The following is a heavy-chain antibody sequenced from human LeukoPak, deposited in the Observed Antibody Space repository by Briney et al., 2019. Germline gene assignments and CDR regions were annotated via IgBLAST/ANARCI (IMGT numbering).Heavy chain of an antibody. CDR3: ARDSRQIAVAGLYLDY. V-gene: IGHV4-4*02. D-gene: IGHD6-19*01. CDR1: GXSISSNDG. CDR2: IFHSGRS. Sequence: SGTLSLTCAVSGXSISSNDGWIWVRQPPGKGLAWIGEIFHSGRSTYNPSLKSRITISVDTSTNQFSLKLNSVTAADTAVYYCARDSRQIAVAGLYLDYWGRGTLVTVSS. J-gene: IGHJ4*02.